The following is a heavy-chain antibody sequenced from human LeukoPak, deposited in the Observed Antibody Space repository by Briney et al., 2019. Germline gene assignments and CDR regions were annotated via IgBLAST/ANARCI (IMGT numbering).Heavy chain of an antibody. J-gene: IGHJ4*02. D-gene: IGHD1-26*01. Sequence: GGSLRLSCAASGFTFSNYGMHWVRQAPGKGLEWVAFIRYDGSNNYYADSVKGRFTISRDNSKNTLYLQMNSLRAEDTAVYYCAKYRVGAILFDYWGQGTLVTVSS. CDR3: AKYRVGAILFDY. CDR1: GFTFSNYG. V-gene: IGHV3-30*02. CDR2: IRYDGSNN.